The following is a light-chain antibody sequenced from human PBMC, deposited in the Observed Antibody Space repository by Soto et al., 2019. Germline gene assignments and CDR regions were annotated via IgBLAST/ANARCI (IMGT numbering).Light chain of an antibody. CDR1: QGISSY. V-gene: IGKV1-8*01. CDR3: QQYYSYPWT. Sequence: AIRMTQSPSSLSASTGDRVTITCRASQGISSYLAWYQQKPGKAPKLLIYAASTLESGVPSRFSGSGSGTDVTLTISRLQSEDFATYYCQQYYSYPWTFGQGTKVEIK. J-gene: IGKJ1*01. CDR2: AAS.